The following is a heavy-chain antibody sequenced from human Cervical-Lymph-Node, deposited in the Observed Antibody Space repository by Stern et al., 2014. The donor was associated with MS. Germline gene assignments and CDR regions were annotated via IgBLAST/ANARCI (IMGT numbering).Heavy chain of an antibody. D-gene: IGHD5-18*01. CDR1: GFSLSNARMG. V-gene: IGHV2-26*01. J-gene: IGHJ6*02. CDR3: ARIPRGYSYGFGMYYYYGMDV. Sequence: QITLKESGPVLVKPTETLTLTCTVSGFSLSNARMGVSWIRQPPGKALEWLSHLFSNNEKSYSTSLKSRLTISKDPSKSQVVLTMTNMDPVDTATYYCARIPRGYSYGFGMYYYYGMDVWGQGTTVTVSS. CDR2: LFSNNEK.